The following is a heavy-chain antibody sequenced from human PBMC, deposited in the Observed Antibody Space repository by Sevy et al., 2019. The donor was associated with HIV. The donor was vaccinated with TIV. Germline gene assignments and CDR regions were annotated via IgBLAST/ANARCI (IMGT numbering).Heavy chain of an antibody. CDR1: GFTFGDYA. Sequence: GGSLRLSCTASGFTFGDYAMSWVRQAPGKGLEWVGFIRSKAYGGTTEYAASVKGRFTISRDDSKSIAYLQMNSLKTEDTAVYYCTSGGPGWELLPNYYYYYMDVWGKGTTVTVSS. CDR3: TSGGPGWELLPNYYYYYMDV. D-gene: IGHD1-26*01. J-gene: IGHJ6*03. CDR2: IRSKAYGGTT. V-gene: IGHV3-49*04.